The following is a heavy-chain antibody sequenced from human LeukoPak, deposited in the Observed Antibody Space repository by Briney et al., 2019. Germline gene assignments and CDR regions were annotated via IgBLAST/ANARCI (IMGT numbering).Heavy chain of an antibody. CDR3: AKETTVTPQRNWFDP. CDR1: GFTFGSYG. CDR2: ITPNADRT. D-gene: IGHD4-17*01. J-gene: IGHJ5*02. Sequence: GGSLRLSCAASGFTFGSYGMSWVRQAPGKGLEWVSFITPNADRTSYADSVKGRFTISRDNSKNTLYLQMNSLRAEDTAVYYCAKETTVTPQRNWFDPWGQGTLVTVSS. V-gene: IGHV3-23*01.